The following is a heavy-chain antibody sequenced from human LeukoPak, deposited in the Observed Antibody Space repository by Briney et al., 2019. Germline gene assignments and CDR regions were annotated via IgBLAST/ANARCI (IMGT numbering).Heavy chain of an antibody. CDR3: ATDHCTRTNCYEDYYHGMDV. CDR1: EDTFTGYY. J-gene: IGHJ6*02. Sequence: ASVKVSCKASEDTFTGYYIHWVRQAPGQGLEWMGWVNPNNGVTEYAQEFQGRVTMTRDTPLSTAYMELSRLRSDDTAVYYCATDHCTRTNCYEDYYHGMDVWGQGTLVTVSS. D-gene: IGHD2-2*01. CDR2: VNPNNGVT. V-gene: IGHV1-2*02.